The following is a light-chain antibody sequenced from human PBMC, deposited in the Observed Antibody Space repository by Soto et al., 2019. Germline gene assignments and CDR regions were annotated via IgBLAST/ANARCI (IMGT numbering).Light chain of an antibody. J-gene: IGKJ2*01. V-gene: IGKV1-39*01. CDR3: QQSFSGPRT. CDR2: SAS. CDR1: ETIIDY. Sequence: DIQMSQSPSSLSASVGDSVTITCRASETIIDYLHWYQQQPGEAPKLLIFSASSLHSGVPSRFRGSGSGTHFTLTISSLQPEEFATYFCQQSFSGPRTFGQGTKLQAK.